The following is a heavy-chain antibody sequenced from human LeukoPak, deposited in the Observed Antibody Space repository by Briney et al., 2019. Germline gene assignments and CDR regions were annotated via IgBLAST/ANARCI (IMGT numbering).Heavy chain of an antibody. CDR2: IYYSGGS. Sequence: PSETLSLTCTVSGGSISNYYWSWIRQSPGKGLGYIGHIYYSGGSSYNPSLKSRVTISVDTSKNQFSLRLSSVTAADTAVYYCARHIAARLASGYYYYMDVWGKGTTVTVSS. D-gene: IGHD6-6*01. J-gene: IGHJ6*03. V-gene: IGHV4-59*01. CDR3: ARHIAARLASGYYYYMDV. CDR1: GGSISNYY.